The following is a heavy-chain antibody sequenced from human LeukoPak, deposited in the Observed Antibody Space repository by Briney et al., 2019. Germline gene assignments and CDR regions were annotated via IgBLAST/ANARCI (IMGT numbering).Heavy chain of an antibody. D-gene: IGHD2-2*02. Sequence: NPSETLSLTCIVSGGSISSYYWSWIRQPPGKGLEWIGYIYYSGSTNYNPSLKSRVTISVDTSKNQFSLKLSSVTAADTAVYYCARACSSTSCYIDYWGQGALVTVSS. CDR2: IYYSGST. CDR1: GGSISSYY. V-gene: IGHV4-59*01. CDR3: ARACSSTSCYIDY. J-gene: IGHJ4*02.